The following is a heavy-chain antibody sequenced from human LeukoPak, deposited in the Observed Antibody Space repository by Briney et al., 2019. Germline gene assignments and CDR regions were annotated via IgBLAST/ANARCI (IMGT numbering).Heavy chain of an antibody. J-gene: IGHJ4*02. CDR3: ARALPHSSGWGGFDY. D-gene: IGHD6-19*01. CDR2: ISYDGSNK. Sequence: GGSLKLSCAASGFTFSSYAMHWVRQAPGKGLEWVAVISYDGSNKYYADSVKGRFTISRDNSKNTLYLQMSSLRAEDTAVYYCARALPHSSGWGGFDYWGQGTLVAVSS. CDR1: GFTFSSYA. V-gene: IGHV3-30-3*01.